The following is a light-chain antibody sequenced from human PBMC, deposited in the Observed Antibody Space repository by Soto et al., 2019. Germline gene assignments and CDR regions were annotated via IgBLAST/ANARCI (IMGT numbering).Light chain of an antibody. Sequence: IQLTQSPSSQYEYVGDRVNITCRASQSISSWLAWYRQKLGKAPKLLMFDTFSLESGVPSRFSGSRSGTEFTLTISSLQSDDYATYYGQQYNSYSPLTFGGGTNVDI. CDR3: QQYNSYSPLT. J-gene: IGKJ4*01. V-gene: IGKV1-5*01. CDR2: DTF. CDR1: QSISSW.